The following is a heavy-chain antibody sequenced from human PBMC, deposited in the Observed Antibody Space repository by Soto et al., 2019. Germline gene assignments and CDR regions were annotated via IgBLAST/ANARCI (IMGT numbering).Heavy chain of an antibody. D-gene: IGHD3-3*01. V-gene: IGHV3-33*06. J-gene: IGHJ6*02. CDR2: IWYDGSNK. CDR3: AKDSWAIFGVPAGEYYAMDA. CDR1: GFTFGSYG. Sequence: PGGSLRLSCAASGFTFGSYGMHWVRQAPGKGLEWVAVIWYDGSNKYYADSVKGRFTISRDNSKNTLYLQMNSLRVEDAAEYFCAKDSWAIFGVPAGEYYAMDAWGQGTTVTVSS.